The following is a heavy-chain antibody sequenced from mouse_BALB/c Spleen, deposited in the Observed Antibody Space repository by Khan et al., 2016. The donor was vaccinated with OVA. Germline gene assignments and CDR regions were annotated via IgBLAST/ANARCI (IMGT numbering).Heavy chain of an antibody. CDR2: ISYSGST. CDR1: GYSITSDYA. Sequence: EVQLQESGPGLVKPSQSLSLTCTVTGYSITSDYAWNWIRQFPGNKLEWIGYISYSGSTSYNPSLKSRISITRDTSKNQSFLQLNSVTSEDTAAYYCARGNYYGYAMDYWGQGTSVTVSS. CDR3: ARGNYYGYAMDY. D-gene: IGHD1-1*01. V-gene: IGHV3-2*02. J-gene: IGHJ4*01.